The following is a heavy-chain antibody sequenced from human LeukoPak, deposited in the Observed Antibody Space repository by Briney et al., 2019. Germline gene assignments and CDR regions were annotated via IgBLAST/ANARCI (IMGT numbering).Heavy chain of an antibody. CDR1: GYTFTGYY. CDR2: INPNSGGT. D-gene: IGHD6-13*01. V-gene: IGHV1-2*02. Sequence: GASVTVSCKASGYTFTGYYMHWVRQAPGQGLEWMGWINPNSGGTNYAQKFQGRVSMTRDTSISTAYMELSRLRSDDTAVYYCARAIAAAGNLVDYWGQGTLVTVSS. J-gene: IGHJ4*02. CDR3: ARAIAAAGNLVDY.